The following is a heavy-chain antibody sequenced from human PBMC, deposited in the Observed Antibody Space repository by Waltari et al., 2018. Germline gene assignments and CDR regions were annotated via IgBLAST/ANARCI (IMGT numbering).Heavy chain of an antibody. CDR2: INIDGGYS. CDR3: ARKGGRGYPYGPFYYDY. CDR1: GFDFGDYW. D-gene: IGHD3-10*01. J-gene: IGHJ4*02. V-gene: IGHV3-74*01. Sequence: EVQLVESGGGLVQPGESLRLSCAASGFDFGDYWMHWVRQPPGKGLEGGSSINIDGGYSSYADSVKGRFTISRDNAKNRVFLQLNSVRAEDTAVYYCARKGGRGYPYGPFYYDYWGQGTLVTVSS.